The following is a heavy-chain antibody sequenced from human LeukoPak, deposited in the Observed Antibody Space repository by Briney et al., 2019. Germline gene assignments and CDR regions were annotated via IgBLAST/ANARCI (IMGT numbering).Heavy chain of an antibody. J-gene: IGHJ4*02. V-gene: IGHV3-21*01. CDR1: GFTFSSYS. D-gene: IGHD3-22*01. Sequence: GGSLRLSCAASGFTFSSYSMNWVRQAPGKGLYWVSSISSSSTYIHYADSVKGRFTISRDNAKYSLYLQMNSLRAEDTAVYYCARGGDDSSGYSFDYWGQGTLVTVSS. CDR3: ARGGDDSSGYSFDY. CDR2: ISSSSTYI.